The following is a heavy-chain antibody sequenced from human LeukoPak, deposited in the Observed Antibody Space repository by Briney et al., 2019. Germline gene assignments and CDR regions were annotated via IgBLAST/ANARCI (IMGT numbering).Heavy chain of an antibody. D-gene: IGHD3-3*01. CDR1: GSTFSSYG. CDR3: ARDTGPYYDFWSGYYSY. Sequence: GRFLRLSCAASGSTFSSYGMHWVRQAPGKGLEWVAVIWYDGSNKYYADSVKGRFTISRDNSKNTLYLQMNSLRAEDTAVYYCARDTGPYYDFWSGYYSYWGQGTLVTVSS. V-gene: IGHV3-33*01. J-gene: IGHJ4*02. CDR2: IWYDGSNK.